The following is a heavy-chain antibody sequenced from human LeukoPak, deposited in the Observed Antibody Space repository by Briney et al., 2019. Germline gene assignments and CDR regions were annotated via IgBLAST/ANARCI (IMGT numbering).Heavy chain of an antibody. V-gene: IGHV4-59*11. CDR3: ARLLDNDSSGDPDTFDM. J-gene: IGHJ3*02. CDR2: IYYSGRT. D-gene: IGHD3-22*01. Sequence: TASETLSLTCTVSDGSISRHYWSWIRQPPGKGLEWIGYIYYSGRTKWNTSLQSRVTVSLDTSENNFSLKLTSVTAADTAVYYCARLLDNDSSGDPDTFDMWGQGTVVTVSS. CDR1: DGSISRHY.